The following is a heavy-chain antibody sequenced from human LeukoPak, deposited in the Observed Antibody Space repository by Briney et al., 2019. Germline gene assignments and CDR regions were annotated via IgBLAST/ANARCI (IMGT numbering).Heavy chain of an antibody. D-gene: IGHD6-25*01. CDR2: IYTSGST. CDR3: GRDTISGHFDY. CDR1: DGSLSSYY. Sequence: PSETLSLTCTVSDGSLSSYYWSWIRQPAGKGLEWIGRIYTSGSTSDNPSLKSRVTMSVDTSNKQFSLKRSSGTDADAAVYYCGRDTISGHFDYWGQGTLVTVSS. V-gene: IGHV4-4*07. J-gene: IGHJ4*02.